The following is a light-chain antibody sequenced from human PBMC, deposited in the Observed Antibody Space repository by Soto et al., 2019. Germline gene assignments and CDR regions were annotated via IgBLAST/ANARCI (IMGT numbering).Light chain of an antibody. CDR3: QQYNTYPLT. CDR2: KAS. CDR1: QSISTW. J-gene: IGKJ4*01. Sequence: DIQMTQSPSTLSASVGDRVTITCRASQSISTWLAWYQQKPGKAPKLLIYKASNLEGGVPSRFSGSGSGTEFTITISSLQPEDFATYYCQQYNTYPLTFGGGTTVEIK. V-gene: IGKV1-5*03.